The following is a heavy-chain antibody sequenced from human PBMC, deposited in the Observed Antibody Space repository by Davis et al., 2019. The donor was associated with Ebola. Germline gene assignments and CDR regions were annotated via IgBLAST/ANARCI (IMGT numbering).Heavy chain of an antibody. J-gene: IGHJ3*01. CDR2: LGLSADT. Sequence: GESLKISCAASGFVFSSYVMSWVRRAPGKGLEWVSTLGLSADTYYADSVKGRFTISRDNSKNTLHLQMNSLRDEDTAVYYCAKDNRNIWSEVWGQGTMVTVSS. CDR1: GFVFSSYV. CDR3: AKDNRNIWSEV. D-gene: IGHD2/OR15-2a*01. V-gene: IGHV3-23*01.